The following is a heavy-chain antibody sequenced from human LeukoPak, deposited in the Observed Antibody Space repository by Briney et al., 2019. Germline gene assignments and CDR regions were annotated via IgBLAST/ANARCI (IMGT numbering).Heavy chain of an antibody. CDR2: IYTSGST. V-gene: IGHV4-59*11. CDR1: GRSISSHC. CDR3: ARGSDSSGNYYHWYFDL. Sequence: SDTLSLTCSVFGRSISSHCWSWIRQPPGKGLEWIGYIYTSGSTNYNPSLKSRVTISVDTSKNQFSLKLSSVTAADTAVYYCARGSDSSGNYYHWYFDLWGRGTLVTVSS. D-gene: IGHD3-22*01. J-gene: IGHJ2*01.